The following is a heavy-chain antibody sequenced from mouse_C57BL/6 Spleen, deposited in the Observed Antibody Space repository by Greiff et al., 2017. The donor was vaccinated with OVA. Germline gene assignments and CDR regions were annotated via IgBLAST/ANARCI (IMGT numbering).Heavy chain of an antibody. D-gene: IGHD2-3*01. CDR1: GYTFTDYY. CDR2: INPNNGGT. Sequence: VQLQQSGPELVKPGASVKISCKASGYTFTDYYMNWVKQSHGKSLEWIGDINPNNGGTSYNQKFKGKATLTVDKSSSTAYMELRSLTSEDSAVYYCASRWLLHYYAMDYWGQGTSVTVSS. V-gene: IGHV1-26*01. J-gene: IGHJ4*01. CDR3: ASRWLLHYYAMDY.